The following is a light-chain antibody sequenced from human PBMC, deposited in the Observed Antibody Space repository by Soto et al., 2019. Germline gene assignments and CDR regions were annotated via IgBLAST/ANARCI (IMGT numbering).Light chain of an antibody. CDR1: QSVSSN. J-gene: IGKJ4*01. CDR3: QQYNTYFSLT. V-gene: IGKV3-15*01. CDR2: GAS. Sequence: EVVMTQSPATLSVSPGERATLYCRASQSVSSNLAWYQQKLGQAPRLLINGASTRATGVAARFSGSGSGTEFTLTISGLQPDDFASYYCQQYNTYFSLTFGGGTKVDIK.